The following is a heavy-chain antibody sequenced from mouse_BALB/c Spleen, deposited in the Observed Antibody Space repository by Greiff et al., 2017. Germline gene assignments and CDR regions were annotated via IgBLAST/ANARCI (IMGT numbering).Heavy chain of an antibody. CDR2: INPYNDGT. CDR1: GYTFTSYV. D-gene: IGHD3-2*01. V-gene: IGHV1-14*01. J-gene: IGHJ2*01. Sequence: VQLKESGPELVKPGASVKMSCKASGYTFTSYVMHWVKQKPGQGLEWIGYINPYNDGTKYNEKFKGKATLTSDKSSSTAYMELSSLTSEDSAVYYCAVDSSDYFDYWGQGTTLTVSS. CDR3: AVDSSDYFDY.